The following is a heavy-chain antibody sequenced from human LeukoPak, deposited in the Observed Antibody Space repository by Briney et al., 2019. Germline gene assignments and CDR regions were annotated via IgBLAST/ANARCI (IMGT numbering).Heavy chain of an antibody. CDR3: AKGHSGDGYHFDY. J-gene: IGHJ4*02. CDR2: INPTSGGT. D-gene: IGHD2-21*01. CDR1: GYTFTEYY. Sequence: ASVKVSCKASGYTFTEYYVNWVRQAPGQGLEWVGWINPTSGGTSYAQKFQGRVTLTRDTSINTAYMDLSSLRYDDTAIYYCAKGHSGDGYHFDYWGQGTLVAVSS. V-gene: IGHV1-2*02.